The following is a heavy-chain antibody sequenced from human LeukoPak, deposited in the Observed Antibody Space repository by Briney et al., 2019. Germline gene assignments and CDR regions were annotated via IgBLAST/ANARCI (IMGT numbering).Heavy chain of an antibody. CDR1: GGSISSYY. V-gene: IGHV4-4*07. Sequence: SETLSLTCTVSGGSISSYYWSWIRQPAGKGLEWIGRIYYSGSTNYNPSLKSRVTISIDTSRNQFSLKLSAVTAADTAVYYCARHTTYPHFDYWGQGTPVTVSS. D-gene: IGHD1-1*01. CDR3: ARHTTYPHFDY. CDR2: IYYSGST. J-gene: IGHJ4*02.